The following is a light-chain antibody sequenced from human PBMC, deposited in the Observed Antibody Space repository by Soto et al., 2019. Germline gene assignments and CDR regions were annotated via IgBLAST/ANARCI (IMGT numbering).Light chain of an antibody. V-gene: IGKV1-5*03. Sequence: EIQMTQSPSTLSSSAGERATITCRASQSIRNCLAWYQQKPGKAPTLLIYKASSIDIGVPSRFSGSGSGTEFTLTISSLQPDDVATYYCQQYNNYLTFGHGTKVEIK. J-gene: IGKJ1*01. CDR3: QQYNNYLT. CDR1: QSIRNC. CDR2: KAS.